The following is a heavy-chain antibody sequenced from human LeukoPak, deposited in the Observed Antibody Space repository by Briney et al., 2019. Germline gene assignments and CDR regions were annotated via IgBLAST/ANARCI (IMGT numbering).Heavy chain of an antibody. CDR2: IYYSGST. Sequence: SDTLPLTCCVCGGSMSSISYYWGWIRQPPGRGLEWIGSIYYSGSTYYNPSLKSRVNISVDTSKNQFSLKLSSVTAADTAVYYCARLISSWYFDYWGQGTLVTVSS. J-gene: IGHJ4*02. CDR3: ARLISSWYFDY. D-gene: IGHD6-13*01. V-gene: IGHV4-39*01. CDR1: GGSMSSISYY.